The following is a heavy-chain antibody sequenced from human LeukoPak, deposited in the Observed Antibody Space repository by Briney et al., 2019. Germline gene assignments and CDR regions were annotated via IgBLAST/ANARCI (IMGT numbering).Heavy chain of an antibody. CDR3: ARDRDIVVVPAPLDY. J-gene: IGHJ4*02. D-gene: IGHD2-2*01. V-gene: IGHV3-21*01. CDR1: GFTFSSYI. Sequence: GGSLRLSCPASGFTFSSYIMNWVRQPPGKELDWVSSISSSSSYIYYADSVKGRFTISRDNAKNSLYLQMNGLRAEDTAVYYCARDRDIVVVPAPLDYWGQGTLVTVSS. CDR2: ISSSSSYI.